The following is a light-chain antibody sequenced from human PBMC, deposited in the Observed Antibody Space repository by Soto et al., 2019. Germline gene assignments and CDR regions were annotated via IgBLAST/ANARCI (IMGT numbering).Light chain of an antibody. Sequence: EIVLTQSPGTLSLSPGERATLSCRASQSVSSSYLAWYQQKPGQAPRLLIYGASSRATGIPGRFSGSGSVTDFTLTISRLEPEDFAVYYCQQYGSSQTFGGGTKVEIK. J-gene: IGKJ4*01. CDR3: QQYGSSQT. CDR2: GAS. CDR1: QSVSSSY. V-gene: IGKV3-20*01.